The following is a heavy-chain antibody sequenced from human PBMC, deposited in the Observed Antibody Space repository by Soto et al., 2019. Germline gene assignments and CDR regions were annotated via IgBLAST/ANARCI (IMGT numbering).Heavy chain of an antibody. CDR2: ISTYNGDT. J-gene: IGHJ4*02. V-gene: IGHV1-18*01. D-gene: IGHD6-6*01. CDR3: ARDRLHTRSSITFDY. CDR1: GYTFTSYA. Sequence: QVQLVQSGAEVKKPGASVKVSCKASGYTFTSYAISWGRQAPGQGLEWMGWISTYNGDTDYAQNLQGRVTMTTDTSTNTAYMELRSLRSDDTAVYYCARDRLHTRSSITFDYWGQGALVTVSS.